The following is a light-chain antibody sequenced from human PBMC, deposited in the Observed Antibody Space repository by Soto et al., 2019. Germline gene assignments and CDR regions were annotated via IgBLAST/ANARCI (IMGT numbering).Light chain of an antibody. CDR2: EGN. CDR3: CSFAGSLYV. J-gene: IGLJ1*01. V-gene: IGLV2-23*01. CDR1: SRDVGGYNL. Sequence: QSVLTQPASVSGSPGQSITISCTGGSRDVGGYNLVSWYQQHPGKVPKLIIYEGNQRPSGASNRFSGSKSGNTASLTISGLQAEDEADYYCCSFAGSLYVFGTGTKVTVL.